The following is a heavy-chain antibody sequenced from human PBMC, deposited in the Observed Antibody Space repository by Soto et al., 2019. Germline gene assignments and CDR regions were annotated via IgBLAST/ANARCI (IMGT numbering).Heavy chain of an antibody. CDR1: GYTFTSYG. V-gene: IGHV1-18*01. CDR2: ISAYNGNT. J-gene: IGHJ6*02. D-gene: IGHD2-15*01. Sequence: GASVKVSCKASGYTFTSYGISWVRQAPGQGLEWMGWISAYNGNTNYAQKLQGRVTMTTDTSTSTAYMELRSLRSDDTAVYYCARDYTEPVAATRYYYYYGMEVWGQGTTVTVSS. CDR3: ARDYTEPVAATRYYYYYGMEV.